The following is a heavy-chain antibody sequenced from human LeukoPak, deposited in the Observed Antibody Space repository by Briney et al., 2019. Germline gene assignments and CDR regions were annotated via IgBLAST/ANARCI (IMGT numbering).Heavy chain of an antibody. CDR1: GFTFSSYA. Sequence: PGGSLRLSCAASGFTFSSYAMHWVRQAPGKGLEWVAVISYDGSNKYYADSVKGRFTISRDNSKNTLYLQMNSLRAEDTAVYYCARKPSSWLLFDYWGQGTLVTVSS. CDR2: ISYDGSNK. CDR3: ARKPSSWLLFDY. J-gene: IGHJ4*02. V-gene: IGHV3-30-3*01. D-gene: IGHD5-12*01.